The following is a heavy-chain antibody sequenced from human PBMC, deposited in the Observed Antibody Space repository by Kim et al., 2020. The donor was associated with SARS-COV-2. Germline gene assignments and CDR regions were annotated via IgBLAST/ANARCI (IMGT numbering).Heavy chain of an antibody. Sequence: NFQGRVTITRDTSASTAYMELSSLRSEDTAVYYCANYKDPPGGDYNYGMDVWGQGTTVTVSS. D-gene: IGHD4-4*01. J-gene: IGHJ6*02. CDR3: ANYKDPPGGDYNYGMDV. V-gene: IGHV1-3*01.